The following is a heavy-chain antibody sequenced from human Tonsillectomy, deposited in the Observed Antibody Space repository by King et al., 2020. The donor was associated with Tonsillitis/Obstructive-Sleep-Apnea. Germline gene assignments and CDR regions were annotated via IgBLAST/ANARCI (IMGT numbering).Heavy chain of an antibody. V-gene: IGHV3-7*01. CDR1: RFTFSNYW. CDR3: ARSWSHYYHMDV. J-gene: IGHJ6*03. CDR2: IKEDGSEE. Sequence: VQLVESGGGLVQPGGSLRLSCAASRFTFSNYWMNWVRQAPGKGLEWVANIKEDGSEEYFVDSVKGRFTFSRDNAKSSVYLQMNSVSAADTAVYYCARSWSHYYHMDVWGKGTTVTVS. D-gene: IGHD3-3*01.